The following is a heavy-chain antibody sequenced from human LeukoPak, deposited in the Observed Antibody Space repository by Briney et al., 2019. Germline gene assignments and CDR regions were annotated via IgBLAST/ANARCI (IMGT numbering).Heavy chain of an antibody. D-gene: IGHD2-21*02. Sequence: PGGSLRLSCAASGFTFSSYGMHWVRQAPGKGLEWVAVIWYDGSNKYYADSVKGRFTISRDNSKNTLYLQMNSLRAEDTAVYYCARPLHGDFYPDAFDIWGQGTMVTVSS. V-gene: IGHV3-33*01. J-gene: IGHJ3*02. CDR2: IWYDGSNK. CDR1: GFTFSSYG. CDR3: ARPLHGDFYPDAFDI.